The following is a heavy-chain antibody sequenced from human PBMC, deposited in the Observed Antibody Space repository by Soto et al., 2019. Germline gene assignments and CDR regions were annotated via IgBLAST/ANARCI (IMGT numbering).Heavy chain of an antibody. J-gene: IGHJ5*02. CDR2: MNPNSGET. CDR3: ARVAVAARPRWYNWFDP. V-gene: IGHV1-8*02. CDR1: GYTFSDYD. Sequence: WASVKVSCKTSGYTFSDYDINWVRQATGQGLEWIGWMNPNSGETGYAQKFQGRVTMTRSVSLTTAYLELSSLRSEDTAVYYCARVAVAARPRWYNWFDPWGQGTLVTVSS. D-gene: IGHD2-15*01.